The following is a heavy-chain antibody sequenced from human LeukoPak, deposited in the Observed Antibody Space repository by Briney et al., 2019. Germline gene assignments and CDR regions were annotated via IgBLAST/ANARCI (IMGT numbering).Heavy chain of an antibody. CDR1: GFTFSSYA. D-gene: IGHD1-26*01. V-gene: IGHV3-30-3*02. CDR3: AKDLGGTYYPFDY. CDR2: ISYDGSNK. J-gene: IGHJ4*02. Sequence: TGGSLRLPCAAFGFTFSSYAMHWVRRAPGEGLEWVVVISYDGSNKYYADSVKGRFTISRDNSKNTLHLQMNSLRAEDTAVYYCAKDLGGTYYPFDYWGQGTLVTVSS.